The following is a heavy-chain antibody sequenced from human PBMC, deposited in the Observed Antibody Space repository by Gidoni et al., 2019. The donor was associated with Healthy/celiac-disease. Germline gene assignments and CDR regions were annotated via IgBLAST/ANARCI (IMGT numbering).Heavy chain of an antibody. CDR3: AKTLELRFLEWLPAPDWLLYAYYFDY. CDR2: ISGSGGST. CDR1: GFTFSSYA. Sequence: EVQLLESGVGLVQPGGSLRLSCAASGFTFSSYAMRWVRHAPGKGRAWVSAISGSGGSTYYADSVKGRFTISRDNSKNTLYLQMNSLRAEDTAVYYCAKTLELRFLEWLPAPDWLLYAYYFDYWGQGTLVTVSS. V-gene: IGHV3-23*01. D-gene: IGHD3-3*01. J-gene: IGHJ4*02.